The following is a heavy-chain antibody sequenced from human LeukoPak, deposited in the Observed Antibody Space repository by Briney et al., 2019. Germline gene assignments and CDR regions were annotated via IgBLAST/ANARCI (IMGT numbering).Heavy chain of an antibody. D-gene: IGHD1-1*01. CDR1: GFSFSSYD. J-gene: IGHJ5*02. CDR3: ARGTGAYDP. V-gene: IGHV3-33*01. Sequence: GSLRLSCEASGFSFSSYDMHWVRQAPGKGLEWVAVLWHGGTNRDYADSVKGRFTISRDNSKNTLYLQMNSLRAEDTAVYYCARGTGAYDPWGQGTLVTVSS. CDR2: LWHGGTNR.